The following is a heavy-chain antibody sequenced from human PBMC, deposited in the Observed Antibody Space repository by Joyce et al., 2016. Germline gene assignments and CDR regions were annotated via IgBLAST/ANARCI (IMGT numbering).Heavy chain of an antibody. CDR1: EGTFSTHA. D-gene: IGHD3-16*01. CDR2: IIPIVDKT. J-gene: IGHJ6*02. CDR3: ARDKVGLWGSFFYYHGMDV. Sequence: QVQLVQSGAEMRTPGSSVKVSCRALEGTFSTHAFAWVREARGQGLEWVGGIIPIVDKTHYPQKFQGRVTITADESTTTVYMELSSLTSDDTGVYYCARDKVGLWGSFFYYHGMDVWGQGTTVTVSS. V-gene: IGHV1-69*01.